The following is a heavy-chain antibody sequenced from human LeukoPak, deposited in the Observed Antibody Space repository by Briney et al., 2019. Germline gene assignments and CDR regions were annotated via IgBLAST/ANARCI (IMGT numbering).Heavy chain of an antibody. CDR1: GFTFSSYW. Sequence: GGSVRLSCAASGFTFSSYWMHWVRHAPGKGLVWVSCINTDGSSTSYADSVKGRFTISRDKAKNTLYLQMNSLRAEDTAVYYCAKLTGYYYDSSGYYYDYWGPGTLVTVSS. V-gene: IGHV3-74*01. CDR2: INTDGSST. J-gene: IGHJ4*02. CDR3: AKLTGYYYDSSGYYYDY. D-gene: IGHD3-22*01.